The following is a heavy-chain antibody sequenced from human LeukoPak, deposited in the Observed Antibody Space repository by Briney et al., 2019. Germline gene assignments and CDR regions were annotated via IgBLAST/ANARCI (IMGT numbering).Heavy chain of an antibody. Sequence: ASVKVSCKASGYIFNSQGMNWVRQAPGQGLEWMGWINTDSGNPTYAQGFTGRFVFSLDSSVSTAYLQINNLMPEDTAEYFCAREILRFDFWGQGTTVTVSS. CDR2: INTDSGNP. J-gene: IGHJ3*01. CDR3: AREILRFDF. V-gene: IGHV7-4-1*02. CDR1: GYIFNSQG.